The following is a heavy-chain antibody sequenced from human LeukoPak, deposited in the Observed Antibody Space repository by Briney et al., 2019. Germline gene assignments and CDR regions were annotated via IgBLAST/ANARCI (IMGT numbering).Heavy chain of an antibody. V-gene: IGHV3-74*01. D-gene: IGHD6-6*01. CDR3: ARGYSISSVLVDY. CDR1: GFTSISYW. CDR2: IKTDGSST. Sequence: PGGSLRLSCAASGFTSISYWMHWVRQAPGKGLVWVSRIKTDGSSTSYADSVKGRFTISRDNAKNTLCLQMNSLRAEDTAVYYCARGYSISSVLVDYWGQGTLVTVSS. J-gene: IGHJ4*02.